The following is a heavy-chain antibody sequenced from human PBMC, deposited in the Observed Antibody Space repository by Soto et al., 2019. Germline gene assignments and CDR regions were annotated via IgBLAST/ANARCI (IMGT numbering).Heavy chain of an antibody. Sequence: WETLSLTCAVYGGSFSGYYWSWIRQPPGKGLEWIGEINHSGSTNYNPSLKSRVTISVDTSKNQFSLKLSSVTAADTAVYYCARAATYYYDSSGYPPHFDYWGQGTLVTVSS. V-gene: IGHV4-34*01. J-gene: IGHJ4*02. CDR2: INHSGST. D-gene: IGHD3-22*01. CDR3: ARAATYYYDSSGYPPHFDY. CDR1: GGSFSGYY.